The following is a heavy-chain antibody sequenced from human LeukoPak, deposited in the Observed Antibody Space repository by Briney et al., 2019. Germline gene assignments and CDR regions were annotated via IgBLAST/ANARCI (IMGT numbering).Heavy chain of an antibody. Sequence: PSETLSLTCTVYGGSISSSSYYWGWIRQPPGKGLEWIGSIYYSGSTYYNPSLKSRVTISVDTSKNQFSLKLSSVTAADTAVYYCARLGGSGSYYIGWFDPWGQGTLVTVSS. J-gene: IGHJ5*02. V-gene: IGHV4-39*01. CDR1: GGSISSSSYY. CDR2: IYYSGST. D-gene: IGHD3-10*01. CDR3: ARLGGSGSYYIGWFDP.